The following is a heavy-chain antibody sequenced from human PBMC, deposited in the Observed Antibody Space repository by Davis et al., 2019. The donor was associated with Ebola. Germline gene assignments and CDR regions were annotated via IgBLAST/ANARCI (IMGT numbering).Heavy chain of an antibody. CDR2: IKSKTDGGTT. Sequence: GESLKISCAASGFTFSNAWMNWVRQAPGKGLEWVGRIKSKTDGGTTDYAAPVKGRFTISRDDSKNTLYLQMNSLKTEDTAVYYCARGPSDYYFDYWGQGTLVTVSS. V-gene: IGHV3-15*07. CDR3: ARGPSDYYFDY. CDR1: GFTFSNAW. J-gene: IGHJ4*02.